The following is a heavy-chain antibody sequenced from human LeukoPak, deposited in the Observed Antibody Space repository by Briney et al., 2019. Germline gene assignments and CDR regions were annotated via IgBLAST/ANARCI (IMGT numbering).Heavy chain of an antibody. Sequence: PSETLSLTCTVSGGSISSYYWSWIRQPPGKGLEWIGYIYYSGSTNYNPSLKSQVTISVDTSKNQFSLKLSSVTAADTAVYYCARDNPPYYYDSSGNWNFDLWGRGTLVTVSS. CDR1: GGSISSYY. J-gene: IGHJ2*01. CDR2: IYYSGST. D-gene: IGHD3-22*01. CDR3: ARDNPPYYYDSSGNWNFDL. V-gene: IGHV4-59*01.